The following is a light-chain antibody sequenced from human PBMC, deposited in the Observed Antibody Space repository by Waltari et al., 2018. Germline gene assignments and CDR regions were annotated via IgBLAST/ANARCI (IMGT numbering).Light chain of an antibody. J-gene: IGKJ1*01. Sequence: DIVVTQSPDSVAVSLGERATINCKSSQSVLYSSNNINYLAWYQQKPGQPPRLLLYWASTRESGVPDRFSGSGSGTDFTLTINTLQAEDMAVYYCQQYYSTPPAFGQGTRVEI. V-gene: IGKV4-1*01. CDR1: QSVLYSSNNINY. CDR2: WAS. CDR3: QQYYSTPPA.